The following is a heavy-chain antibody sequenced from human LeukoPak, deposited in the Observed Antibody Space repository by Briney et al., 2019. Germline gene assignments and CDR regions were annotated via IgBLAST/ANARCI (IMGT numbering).Heavy chain of an antibody. J-gene: IGHJ4*02. CDR2: ISYDGSNK. D-gene: IGHD6-6*01. CDR1: GFTFSSYA. CDR3: ASDVMSIATQEGSY. V-gene: IGHV3-30-3*01. Sequence: GGSLRLSCAASGFTFSSYAMHWVRQAPGKGLEWVAVISYDGSNKYYADSVKGRFTISRDNSKNTLYLQMNSLRAEDTAVYYCASDVMSIATQEGSYWGQGTLVTVSS.